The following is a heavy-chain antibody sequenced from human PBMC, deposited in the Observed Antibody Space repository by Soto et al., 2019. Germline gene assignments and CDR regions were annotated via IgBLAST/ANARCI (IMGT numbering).Heavy chain of an antibody. CDR1: GFTFSSYA. Sequence: PGWSLRLSCAASGFTFSSYAMHWVRQAPGKGLEWVAVISYDGSNKYYADSVKGRFTISRDNSKNTLYLQMNSLRAEDTAVYYWARSPLQHTAMGNDVWGQGSLVTVPS. V-gene: IGHV3-30-3*01. D-gene: IGHD5-18*01. CDR2: ISYDGSNK. J-gene: IGHJ4*02. CDR3: ARSPLQHTAMGNDV.